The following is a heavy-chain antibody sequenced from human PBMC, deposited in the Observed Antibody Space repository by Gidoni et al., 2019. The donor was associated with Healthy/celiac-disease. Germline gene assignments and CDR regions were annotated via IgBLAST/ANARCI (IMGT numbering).Heavy chain of an antibody. J-gene: IGHJ4*02. CDR2: MNPNSGNT. V-gene: IGHV1-8*01. CDR3: ARGGMVYATSVTDY. Sequence: QVQLVQSGAEVKKPGASVKVSCTASGYTFASYDINWVRQATGQGLEWMGWMNPNSGNTGYAQKFQGRVTMTRNTSISTAYMELSSLRSEDTAVYYCARGGMVYATSVTDYWGQGTLVTVSS. D-gene: IGHD2-8*01. CDR1: GYTFASYD.